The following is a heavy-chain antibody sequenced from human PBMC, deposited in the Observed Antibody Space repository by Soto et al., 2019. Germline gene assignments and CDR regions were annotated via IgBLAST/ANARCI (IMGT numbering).Heavy chain of an antibody. CDR1: GYTFTSYG. D-gene: IGHD2-2*01. J-gene: IGHJ6*02. V-gene: IGHV1-18*04. CDR2: ISAYNGNT. CDR3: ARSQVVPGRAGYGMDV. Sequence: QVQLVQSGAEVKKPGASVKVSCKASGYTFTSYGISWVRQAPGQGLEWMGWISAYNGNTNYAQKLQGRVTMTTDTSTSTAYMELRSLRSGDTAVYYCARSQVVPGRAGYGMDVWGQGTTVTVSS.